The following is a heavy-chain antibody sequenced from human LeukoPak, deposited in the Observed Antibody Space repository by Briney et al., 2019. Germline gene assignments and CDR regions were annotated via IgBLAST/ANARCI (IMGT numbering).Heavy chain of an antibody. J-gene: IGHJ6*02. CDR1: GYTFTSYA. V-gene: IGHV7-4-1*02. Sequence: ASVNVSCKASGYTFTSYAMNWVRQAPGQGLEWMGWINTNTGNPTYAQGFTGRFVFSLDTSVSTAYLQISSLKAEDTAVYYCARSPETVSSRRTIYYYYGMDVWGQGTTVTVSS. D-gene: IGHD1-14*01. CDR3: ARSPETVSSRRTIYYYYGMDV. CDR2: INTNTGNP.